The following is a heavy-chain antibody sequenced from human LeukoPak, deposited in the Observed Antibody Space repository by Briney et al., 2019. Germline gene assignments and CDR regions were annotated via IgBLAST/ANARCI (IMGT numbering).Heavy chain of an antibody. V-gene: IGHV4-34*01. J-gene: IGHJ4*02. CDR3: ARPSRYSSSSGFGY. D-gene: IGHD6-6*01. CDR1: GGSFSGYY. CDR2: INHSGST. Sequence: SETLSLTCAVYGGSFSGYYWSWIRQPPGKGLEWIGEINHSGSTNYNPSLKSRVTISVDTSKDQFSQKLSSVTAADTAVYYCARPSRYSSSSGFGYWGQGTLVTVSS.